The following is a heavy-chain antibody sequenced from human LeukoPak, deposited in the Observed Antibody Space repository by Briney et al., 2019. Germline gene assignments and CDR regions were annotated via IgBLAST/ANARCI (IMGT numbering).Heavy chain of an antibody. V-gene: IGHV4-59*01. CDR3: AREARYCSSTSCYRRGWFDP. D-gene: IGHD2-2*01. J-gene: IGHJ5*02. CDR2: IYYSGST. Sequence: SETLSLTCTVSGGSISSYYWSWIRQPPGKGLEWIGYIYYSGSTNYNPSLKSRVTISVDTSKNQLSLKLSSVTAADTAVYYCAREARYCSSTSCYRRGWFDPWGQGTLVTVSS. CDR1: GGSISSYY.